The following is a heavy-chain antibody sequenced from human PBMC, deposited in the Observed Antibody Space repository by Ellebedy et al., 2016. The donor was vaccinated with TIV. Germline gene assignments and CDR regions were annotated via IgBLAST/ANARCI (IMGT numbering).Heavy chain of an antibody. J-gene: IGHJ6*02. CDR1: GFTFSSYS. CDR2: ISSSSSYI. V-gene: IGHV3-21*01. CDR3: ARDMLVGILTGYYRPPYYYGMDV. D-gene: IGHD3-9*01. Sequence: PGGSLRLSCAASGFTFSSYSMNWVRQAPGKGLEWVSSISSSSSYIYYADSVKGRFTISRDNAKNSLYLQMNSLRAEDTAVYYCARDMLVGILTGYYRPPYYYGMDVWGQGTTVTVSS.